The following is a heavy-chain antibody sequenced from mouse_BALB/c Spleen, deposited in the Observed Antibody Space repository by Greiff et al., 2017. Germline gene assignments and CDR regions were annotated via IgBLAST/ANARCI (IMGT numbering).Heavy chain of an antibody. J-gene: IGHJ3*01. CDR2: ISNGGGST. CDR1: GFTFSSYT. Sequence: DVKLVESGGGLVQPGGSLKLSCAASGFTFSSYTMSWVRQTPEKRLEWVAYISNGGGSTYYPDTVKGRFTISRDNAKNTLYLQMSSLKSEDTAMYYCAQGWCAYWGQGTLVTVSA. CDR3: AQGWCAY. V-gene: IGHV5-12-2*01.